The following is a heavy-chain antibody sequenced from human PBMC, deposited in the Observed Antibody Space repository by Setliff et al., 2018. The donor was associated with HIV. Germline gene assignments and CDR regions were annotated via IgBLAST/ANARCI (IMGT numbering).Heavy chain of an antibody. V-gene: IGHV4-59*01. J-gene: IGHJ6*03. CDR2: IYYSGST. CDR3: ARDYRTTDILSSGYMDV. Sequence: SETLSLTCTVSGGSISSYYWSWIRQPPGKGLEWIGYIYYSGSTNYNPSLKSRVTISVDTSKNQFSLKLSSVTAADTAVYYCARDYRTTDILSSGYMDVWGKGTTVTVSS. CDR1: GGSISSYY. D-gene: IGHD3-9*01.